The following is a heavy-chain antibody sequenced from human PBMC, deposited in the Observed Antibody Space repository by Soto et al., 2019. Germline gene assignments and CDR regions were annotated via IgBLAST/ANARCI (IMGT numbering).Heavy chain of an antibody. D-gene: IGHD3-16*02. CDR2: IIPIFGTA. CDR1: GGTFSSYA. J-gene: IGHJ6*02. V-gene: IGHV1-69*01. CDR3: ATQHSRITFGGVISRGYYYGMDV. Sequence: QVQLVQSGAEVKKPGSSVKVSCKASGGTFSSYAISWVRQAPGQGLEWMGGIIPIFGTANYAQKFQGRVTITADESMSTAYMELSSLRSEDTAVYYCATQHSRITFGGVISRGYYYGMDVWGQGTTVTVSS.